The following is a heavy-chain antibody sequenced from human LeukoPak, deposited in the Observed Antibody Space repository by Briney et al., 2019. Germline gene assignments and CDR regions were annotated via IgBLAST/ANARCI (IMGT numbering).Heavy chain of an antibody. CDR2: INLYTGGT. V-gene: IGHV1-2*02. J-gene: IGHJ4*02. D-gene: IGHD3-3*01. Sequence: GASVKVSCKASGYTFTDSYMHWVRQAPGHGLEWMGWINLYTGGTDYAHKFQGRVTMTSDTSISIADMELSRLRSDDTAIFYCARGRGMGFLEWLLLDSGGQGTLVTVSS. CDR3: ARGRGMGFLEWLLLDS. CDR1: GYTFTDSY.